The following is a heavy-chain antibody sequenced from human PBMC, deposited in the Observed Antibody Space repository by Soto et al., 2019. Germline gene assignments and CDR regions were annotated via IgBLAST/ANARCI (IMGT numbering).Heavy chain of an antibody. J-gene: IGHJ4*02. CDR3: ARGESGDYVWGSSPTDS. Sequence: EVHLVESGGGLVKPGGSQRLSCAASGFNFSSYTMTWVRQAPGKGLEWVSSISSSSSYIYYGASVKGRFTISRDNAKNSVYLRMDSLRAEDTAIYYCARGESGDYVWGSSPTDSWGQGILVTVSS. D-gene: IGHD3-16*01. CDR1: GFNFSSYT. V-gene: IGHV3-21*01. CDR2: ISSSSSYI.